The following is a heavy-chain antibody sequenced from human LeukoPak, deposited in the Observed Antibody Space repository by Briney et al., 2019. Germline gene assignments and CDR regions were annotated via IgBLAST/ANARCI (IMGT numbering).Heavy chain of an antibody. V-gene: IGHV3-49*04. CDR1: GFTFGDYA. D-gene: IGHD1/OR15-1a*01. CDR3: TREEGTWGYSRS. J-gene: IGHJ5*02. CDR2: IRSKTYGGAN. Sequence: GGSLRPSCATSGFTFGDYAMSWVRQAPGKGLEWVGFIRSKTYGGANEHAGSVEGRFTISRDDSRSILYLQMNSLKTEDTAVYYCTREEGTWGYSRSWGQGTLVTVSS.